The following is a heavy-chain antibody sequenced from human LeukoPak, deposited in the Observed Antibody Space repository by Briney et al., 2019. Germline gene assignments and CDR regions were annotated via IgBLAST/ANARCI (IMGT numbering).Heavy chain of an antibody. Sequence: PGGSLRLSCAVSGFTTNYMSWVRQAPGQGLEWVSVIYSGDTTYYADPVRGRFTISRDISKNTLYLQMNSLRPEDTAVYHCARDLWDATGYWGQGTLVTVSS. J-gene: IGHJ4*02. D-gene: IGHD3-3*01. V-gene: IGHV3-66*02. CDR2: IYSGDTT. CDR3: ARDLWDATGY. CDR1: GFTTNY.